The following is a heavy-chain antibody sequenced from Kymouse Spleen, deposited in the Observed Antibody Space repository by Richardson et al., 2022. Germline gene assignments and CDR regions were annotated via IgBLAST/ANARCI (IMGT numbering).Heavy chain of an antibody. Sequence: EVQLVESGGGLVQPGGSLRLSCAASGFTFSSYWMSWVRQAPGKGLEWVANIKQDGSEKYYVDSVKGRFTISRDNAKNSLYLQMNSLRAEDTAVYYCARDLELRGYYYGMDVWGQGTTVTVSS. CDR1: GFTFSSYW. V-gene: IGHV3-7*01. D-gene: IGHD1-7*01. CDR3: ARDLELRGYYYGMDV. CDR2: IKQDGSEK. J-gene: IGHJ6*02.